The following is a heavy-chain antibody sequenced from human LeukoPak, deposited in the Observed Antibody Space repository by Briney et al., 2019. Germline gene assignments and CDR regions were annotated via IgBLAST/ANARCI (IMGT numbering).Heavy chain of an antibody. CDR3: AREVVLSTSAWFEY. Sequence: GGSLRLSCAASGFTFSSYAMSWVRQAPGKGLEWVANIKEDGTEKYYQDSVKGRFTISRDNAENSLYLQMNSLRAEDTAVYYCAREVVLSTSAWFEYWGQGTLVTVSS. CDR1: GFTFSSYA. CDR2: IKEDGTEK. D-gene: IGHD3-22*01. J-gene: IGHJ4*02. V-gene: IGHV3-7*01.